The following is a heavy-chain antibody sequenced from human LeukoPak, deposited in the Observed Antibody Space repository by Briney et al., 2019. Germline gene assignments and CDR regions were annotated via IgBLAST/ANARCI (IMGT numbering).Heavy chain of an antibody. Sequence: KTSETLSLTCTVSGGSFSTYYWSWIRQPPGKGLEWIGYIYYTGTTNYNPSLKSRVTISVDTSKNQFSLNLSSVTAADTAVYYCARAGANGIEAAGSLRYWGQGTLVTLSS. D-gene: IGHD6-13*01. CDR2: IYYTGTT. J-gene: IGHJ4*02. CDR1: GGSFSTYY. CDR3: ARAGANGIEAAGSLRY. V-gene: IGHV4-59*01.